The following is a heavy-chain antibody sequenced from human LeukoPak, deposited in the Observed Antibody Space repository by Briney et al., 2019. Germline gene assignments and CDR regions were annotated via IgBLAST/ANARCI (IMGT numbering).Heavy chain of an antibody. CDR3: ARSTSSEYDIYHFDY. V-gene: IGHV3-33*08. CDR2: IWYDGINK. CDR1: GFTVSSYG. Sequence: GGSLRLSCAASGFTVSSYGTHWVRQAPGKGLEWVAVIWYDGINKYYVDSVKGRFTISRDNSKNTLYLQMNSLRAEDTAVYYCARSTSSEYDIYHFDYWGQGTLVTVSS. J-gene: IGHJ4*02. D-gene: IGHD3-9*01.